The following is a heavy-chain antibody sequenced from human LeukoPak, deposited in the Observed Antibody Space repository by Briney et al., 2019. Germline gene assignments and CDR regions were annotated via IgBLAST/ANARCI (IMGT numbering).Heavy chain of an antibody. J-gene: IGHJ3*02. CDR1: GFTFSSYG. Sequence: PGGSLRLSCAASGFTFSSYGMHWVRQAPGKGLEWVAVIWYDGSNKYYADSVKGRFIISRDNSKNTLYLQMNSLRAEDTAVYYCARDRGSSGWYDAFDIWGQGTMVTVSS. CDR3: ARDRGSSGWYDAFDI. V-gene: IGHV3-33*01. D-gene: IGHD6-19*01. CDR2: IWYDGSNK.